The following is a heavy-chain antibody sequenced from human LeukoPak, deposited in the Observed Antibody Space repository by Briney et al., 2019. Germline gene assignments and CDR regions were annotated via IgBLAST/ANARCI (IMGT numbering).Heavy chain of an antibody. CDR1: GDPIAGSISGYY. V-gene: IGHV4-59*01. D-gene: IGHD1-26*01. CDR3: ARGGTYPPVQDYFQH. Sequence: SETLSLTCTVSGDPIAGSISGYYWSWIRQPPGKGLEWIGYIYYSGSTNYNPSLKSRVTISVDTSKNQFSLRLSSVTAADTAVYYCARGGTYPPVQDYFQHWGQGTLVTVSS. CDR2: IYYSGST. J-gene: IGHJ1*01.